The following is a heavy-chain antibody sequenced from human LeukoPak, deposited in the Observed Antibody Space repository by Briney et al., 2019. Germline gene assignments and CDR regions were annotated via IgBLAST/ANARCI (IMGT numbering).Heavy chain of an antibody. D-gene: IGHD2-15*01. CDR1: GFTFSSYS. V-gene: IGHV3-21*01. CDR2: ISSSSSYI. CDR3: ARDSLPYCSGGSCYSDSFDY. J-gene: IGHJ4*02. Sequence: PGGSLRLSCAASGFTFSSYSMNWVRQAPGKGLEWVSSISSSSSYIYYADSVKGRFTISRDNAKNSLYLQMNSLRAEDTAVYYCARDSLPYCSGGSCYSDSFDYWGQGTLVTVSS.